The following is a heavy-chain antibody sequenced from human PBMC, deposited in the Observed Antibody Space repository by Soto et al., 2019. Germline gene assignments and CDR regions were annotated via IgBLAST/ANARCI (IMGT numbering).Heavy chain of an antibody. D-gene: IGHD2-15*01. CDR3: TRPRDCSGGSCSRDI. Sequence: GGSLRVSMTAAGCTFIGSGGHWVRQASGKGLEWVGRISSKANGYATAYAASVKGRFNITRDDSSNTAYLQMNSLKNEDTAVYYCTRPRDCSGGSCSRDIWGQGTMVTVSS. V-gene: IGHV3-73*01. CDR2: ISSKANGYAT. J-gene: IGHJ3*02. CDR1: GCTFIGSG.